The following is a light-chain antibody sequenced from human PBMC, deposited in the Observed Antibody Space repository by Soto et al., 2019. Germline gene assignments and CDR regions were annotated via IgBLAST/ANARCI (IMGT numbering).Light chain of an antibody. CDR1: QSVSNNY. Sequence: EIVLTQSPGTLSLCPGERATLSCRASQSVSNNYLAWYQQKPGQAPRLLIYGASNRATGIPDRFSGSGSGTDFTLTISGLQPEDFAVYYCQQYGTSPGTFGQGTKVDI. V-gene: IGKV3-20*01. J-gene: IGKJ1*01. CDR3: QQYGTSPGT. CDR2: GAS.